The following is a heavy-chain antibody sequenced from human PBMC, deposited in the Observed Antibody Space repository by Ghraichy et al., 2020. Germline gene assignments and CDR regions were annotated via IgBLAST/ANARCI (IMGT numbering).Heavy chain of an antibody. V-gene: IGHV3-7*01. CDR2: IKQDGSEE. D-gene: IGHD2-2*01. Sequence: GGSLRLSCAASGFTFSGYWMTWVRQAPGKGLEWVASIKQDGSEEIYVDSVKGRFTISRDNAKTSLDLQMNSLRAEDSAVYYFAKNVVAAGKIYYYYYGMDVWGQGTTVTVSS. J-gene: IGHJ6*02. CDR1: GFTFSGYW. CDR3: AKNVVAAGKIYYYYYGMDV.